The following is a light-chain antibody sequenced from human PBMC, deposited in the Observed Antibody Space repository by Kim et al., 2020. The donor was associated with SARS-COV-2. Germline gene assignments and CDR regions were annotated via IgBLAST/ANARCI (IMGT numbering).Light chain of an antibody. Sequence: SASVGDRVTIACRGRQNISRFFGWYQQKPGKAPNLLIYETSVLETGVPLRFSGSASGTEFTLPLTSLQPYDFATYYCHQYNSFWTFGPGTKVDIK. CDR3: HQYNSFWT. V-gene: IGKV1-5*03. CDR2: ETS. CDR1: QNISRF. J-gene: IGKJ1*01.